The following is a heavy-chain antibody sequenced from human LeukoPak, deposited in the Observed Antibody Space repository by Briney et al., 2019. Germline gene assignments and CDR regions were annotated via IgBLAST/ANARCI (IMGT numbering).Heavy chain of an antibody. CDR1: GLTFSNYY. V-gene: IGHV3-11*01. CDR3: ARDYSGSEYFFDY. J-gene: IGHJ4*02. CDR2: ISGTGNSK. Sequence: GGSLRLSCVTSGLTFSNYYMTWIRQAPGKGLEWVSYISGTGNSKYYADSVKGRFTISRDNAKNSLYLQMSSLRAEDTAIYYCARDYSGSEYFFDYWGQGSLVTVSS. D-gene: IGHD1-26*01.